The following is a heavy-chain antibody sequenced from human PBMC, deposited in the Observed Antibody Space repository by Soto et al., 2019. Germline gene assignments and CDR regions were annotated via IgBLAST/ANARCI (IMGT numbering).Heavy chain of an antibody. CDR1: GGTFSSYA. CDR2: IIPISDTT. V-gene: IGHV1-69*13. J-gene: IGHJ6*02. Sequence: SVKVSCKASGGTFSSYAISWVRQAPGQGLEWMGGIIPISDTTNYAQKFQGRVTITADESTSTAYMELSSLRSEDTAVYYCARSQGSSTSLEICYYYYYGMDVWGQGTTVTAP. D-gene: IGHD2-2*01. CDR3: ARSQGSSTSLEICYYYYYGMDV.